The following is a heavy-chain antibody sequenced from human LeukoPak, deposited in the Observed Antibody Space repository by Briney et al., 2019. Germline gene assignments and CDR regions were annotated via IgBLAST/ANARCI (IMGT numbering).Heavy chain of an antibody. CDR2: INSDGSST. Sequence: GGSLRLSCAASGFPFSIYWVHWVRQAPGKGLVWVSSINSDGSSTSYADSVKGRFTTSRDNSKNTLYLQMNSLRAEDTAVYYCASVGVSGWYYFDYWGQGTLVTVSS. D-gene: IGHD6-19*01. J-gene: IGHJ4*02. CDR3: ASVGVSGWYYFDY. CDR1: GFPFSIYW. V-gene: IGHV3-74*01.